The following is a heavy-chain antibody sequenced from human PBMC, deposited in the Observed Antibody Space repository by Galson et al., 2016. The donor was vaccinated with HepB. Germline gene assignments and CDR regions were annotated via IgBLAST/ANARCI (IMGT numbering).Heavy chain of an antibody. CDR1: GDSIRSGGFY. J-gene: IGHJ6*04. V-gene: IGHV4-31*03. CDR3: ARDQGNYGVRGVMDV. Sequence: TLSLTCTVSGDSIRSGGFYWSWIRQHPGKGLEWIGYISYSGNTHYNPSLQSRVTISVDTSKNQLSLKLSSVTAADTAMYYCARDQGNYGVRGVMDVWGKGTTVTVSS. D-gene: IGHD4-11*01. CDR2: ISYSGNT.